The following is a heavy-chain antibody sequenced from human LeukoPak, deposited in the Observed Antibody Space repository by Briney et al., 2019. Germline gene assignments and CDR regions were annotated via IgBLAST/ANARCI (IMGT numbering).Heavy chain of an antibody. CDR1: GFTFSNYW. J-gene: IGHJ6*02. CDR3: ARGHHGMDV. Sequence: GGSLRLSCAASGFTFSNYWMNWVRQAPGKGPEWVAYINRDEGERSYVDSVKGRFSISRDNARNSLYLQMNSLRVDDTAVYYCARGHHGMDVWGQGATVTVCS. V-gene: IGHV3-7*03. CDR2: INRDEGER.